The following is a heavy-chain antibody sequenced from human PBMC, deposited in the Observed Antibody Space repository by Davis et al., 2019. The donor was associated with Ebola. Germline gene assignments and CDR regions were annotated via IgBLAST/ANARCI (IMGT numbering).Heavy chain of an antibody. J-gene: IGHJ3*01. CDR2: VDHSGST. V-gene: IGHV4-31*03. CDR1: GDSIASVGYF. Sequence: SETLSLTCTVSGDSIASVGYFWSWIRQHPGKGLEWIGSVDHSGSTSYNPPLKSRVRVSVDTSKNQFSLKVTSVTAADTAVFYCARRAWDAFDLWGHGTMVTVSS. CDR3: ARRAWDAFDL.